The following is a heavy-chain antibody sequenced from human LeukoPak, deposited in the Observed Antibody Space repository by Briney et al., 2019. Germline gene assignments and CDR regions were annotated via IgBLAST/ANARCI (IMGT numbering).Heavy chain of an antibody. Sequence: GGSLRLSCAASGFTFSSYWMSWVRQAPGKGLEWVASIKQDGSEKYYVDSVKGRSTISRDNAKNSLYLQMNSLRAEDTAVYYCASSYSSGWYYSYWGQGTLVTVSS. CDR1: GFTFSSYW. CDR3: ASSYSSGWYYSY. D-gene: IGHD6-19*01. J-gene: IGHJ4*02. CDR2: IKQDGSEK. V-gene: IGHV3-7*01.